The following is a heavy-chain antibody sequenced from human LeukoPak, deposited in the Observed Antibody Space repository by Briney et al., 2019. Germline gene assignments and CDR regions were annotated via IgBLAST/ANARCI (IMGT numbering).Heavy chain of an antibody. CDR2: IYYSGST. CDR1: GGSISSSSYY. V-gene: IGHV4-39*01. Sequence: SETLSLTCTVSGGSISSSSYYWGWIRQPPGKGLEWIGSIYYSGSTYYNPSLKSRVAISVDTSKNQFSLKLSSVTAADTAVYYCARASRIAAAGNFDYWGQGTLVTVSS. CDR3: ARASRIAAAGNFDY. J-gene: IGHJ4*02. D-gene: IGHD6-13*01.